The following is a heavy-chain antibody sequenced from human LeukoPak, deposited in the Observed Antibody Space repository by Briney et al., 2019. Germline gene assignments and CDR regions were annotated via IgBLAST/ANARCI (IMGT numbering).Heavy chain of an antibody. CDR1: GGISSSYA. V-gene: IGHV1-69*13. J-gene: IGHJ5*02. D-gene: IGHD2-2*01. CDR2: IIPIFGTA. Sequence: SVKVSCKASGGISSSYAISWVRQAPGQGLEWMGGIIPIFGTANYAQKFQGRVTITAVESTSTAYMELSSLRSEDTAVYYCATADCSSTSCYGAHNWFDPWGQGTLVTVSS. CDR3: ATADCSSTSCYGAHNWFDP.